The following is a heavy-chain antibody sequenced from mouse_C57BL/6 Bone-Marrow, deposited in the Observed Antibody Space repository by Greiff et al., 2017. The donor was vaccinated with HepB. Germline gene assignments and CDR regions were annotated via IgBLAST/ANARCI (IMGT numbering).Heavy chain of an antibody. CDR3: ARYSNYVWYFDV. J-gene: IGHJ1*03. Sequence: VQPQQSVAELVRPGASVKLSCTASGFNIKNTYMHWVKQRPEQGLEWIGRIDPANGNTKYAPKFQGKATITADTSSNTAYLHLTSLTSEDTAIYYCARYSNYVWYFDVWGTGTTVTVSS. V-gene: IGHV14-3*01. CDR2: IDPANGNT. CDR1: GFNIKNTY. D-gene: IGHD2-5*01.